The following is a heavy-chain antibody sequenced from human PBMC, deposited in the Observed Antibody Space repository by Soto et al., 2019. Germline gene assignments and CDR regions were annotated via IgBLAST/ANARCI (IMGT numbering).Heavy chain of an antibody. CDR2: INPNSGVT. J-gene: IGHJ4*02. CDR1: GYTFTDYF. D-gene: IGHD4-17*01. CDR3: ARGATYADYVGY. Sequence: ASVKVSCKASGYTFTDYFMHWVRQAPGQGLEWMGWINPNSGVTNYAQKFQGRVTMTRDTSISTDYMELTRLRSDDTAIYYCARGATYADYVGYWGQGTLVTVSS. V-gene: IGHV1-2*02.